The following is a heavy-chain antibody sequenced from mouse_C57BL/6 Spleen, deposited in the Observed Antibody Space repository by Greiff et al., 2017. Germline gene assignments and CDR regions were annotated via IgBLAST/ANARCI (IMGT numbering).Heavy chain of an antibody. CDR3: ASRAYDDYDEGWFAY. CDR2: IDPEDGET. J-gene: IGHJ3*01. Sequence: EVLLQQSGAELVKPGASVKLSCTASGFNIKDYYMHWVKQRTEQGLEWIGRIDPEDGETKYAPKVQGKATITADTSSNTASLQLSSLTSEDTAVYYCASRAYDDYDEGWFAYWGQGTLVTVSA. CDR1: GFNIKDYY. D-gene: IGHD2-4*01. V-gene: IGHV14-2*01.